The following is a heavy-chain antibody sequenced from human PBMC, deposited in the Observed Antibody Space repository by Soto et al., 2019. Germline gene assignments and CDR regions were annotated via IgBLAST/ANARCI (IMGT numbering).Heavy chain of an antibody. J-gene: IGHJ4*02. CDR2: IKRTIDGEYT. D-gene: IGHD3-3*01. Sequence: EVQLVESGGGLVKPGGSLRLSCAASGFTFSNAWMNWVRQAPGKGLEWVGRIKRTIDGEYTHYTTPVKGRFTISREDSKNTLYLQMNSLKTEDTSVYYCTTGSVEGYWGQGTLVTVSS. V-gene: IGHV3-15*07. CDR3: TTGSVEGY. CDR1: GFTFSNAW.